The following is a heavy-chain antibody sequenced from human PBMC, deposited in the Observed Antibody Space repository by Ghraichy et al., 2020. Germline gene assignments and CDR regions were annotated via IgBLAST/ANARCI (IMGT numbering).Heavy chain of an antibody. D-gene: IGHD3-3*01. CDR1: GFSLSTSGVG. CDR2: IYWDDDK. Sequence: SGPTLVKPTQTLTLTCTFSGFSLSTSGVGVGWIRQPPGKALEWLALIYWDDDKRYSPSLKSRLTITKDTSKNQVVLTMTNMDPVDTATYYCAHTGSLRFLEWLAFYYYYYGMDVWGQGTTVTVSS. CDR3: AHTGSLRFLEWLAFYYYYYGMDV. J-gene: IGHJ6*02. V-gene: IGHV2-5*02.